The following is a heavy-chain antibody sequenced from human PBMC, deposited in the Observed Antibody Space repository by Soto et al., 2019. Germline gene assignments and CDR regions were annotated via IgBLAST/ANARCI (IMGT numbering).Heavy chain of an antibody. CDR3: ARDGDPQSAFWSGPLGGGRFDP. Sequence: QVQLVQSGAEVKKPGSSVNVSCKTSGGTFGNSAVTWVRQAPGQGLEWLGGIVPMFGTANYAQKFQGRVTSTADDSTIPAYMELNSLKADDTAVYYCARDGDPQSAFWSGPLGGGRFDPWGQGTLVTVSS. CDR1: GGTFGNSA. CDR2: IVPMFGTA. V-gene: IGHV1-69*12. D-gene: IGHD3-3*01. J-gene: IGHJ5*02.